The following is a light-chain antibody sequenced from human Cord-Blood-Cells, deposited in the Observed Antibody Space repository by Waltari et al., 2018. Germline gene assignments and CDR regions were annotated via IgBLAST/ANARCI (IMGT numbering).Light chain of an antibody. V-gene: IGKV3-20*01. CDR1: QSVSSSY. CDR3: QQYGSSPWT. J-gene: IGKJ1*01. Sequence: ENVLTQSPGTLSFSPGEGATLSCRASQSVSSSYLAWDQQKPGQAPRLLIYGASSRATGIPDRFSGSGSGTDFTLTISRLGPEDLAVYYCQQYGSSPWTFGQGTKVEIK. CDR2: GAS.